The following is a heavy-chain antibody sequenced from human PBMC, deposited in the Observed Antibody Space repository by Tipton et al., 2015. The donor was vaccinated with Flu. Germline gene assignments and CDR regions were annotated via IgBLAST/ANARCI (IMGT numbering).Heavy chain of an antibody. CDR2: IYNSVYT. D-gene: IGHD6-19*01. J-gene: IGHJ3*02. Sequence: TLSLTCIVSSGSLSSFYWNWIWQSPGKGLEWIGYIYNSVYTKYNPSLKSRVTISVDTSKNQFSLKLRSVTAADTAVYYCARVSPNSGAWFDGLDIWGQGTLVTVSS. CDR3: ARVSPNSGAWFDGLDI. V-gene: IGHV4-59*12. CDR1: SGSLSSFY.